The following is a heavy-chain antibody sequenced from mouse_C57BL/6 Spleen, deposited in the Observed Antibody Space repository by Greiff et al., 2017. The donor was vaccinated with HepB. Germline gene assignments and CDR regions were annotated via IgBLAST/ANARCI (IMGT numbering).Heavy chain of an antibody. V-gene: IGHV5-9*01. CDR2: ISGGGGNT. D-gene: IGHD2-3*01. J-gene: IGHJ3*01. CDR3: ARRDGYYGFAY. CDR1: GFTFSSYT. Sequence: EVMLVESGGGLVKPGGSLKLSCAASGFTFSSYTMSWVRQTPEKRLEWVATISGGGGNTYYPDSVKGRFTISRDNAKNTLYLQMSSLRSEDTALYYCARRDGYYGFAYWGLGTLVTVSA.